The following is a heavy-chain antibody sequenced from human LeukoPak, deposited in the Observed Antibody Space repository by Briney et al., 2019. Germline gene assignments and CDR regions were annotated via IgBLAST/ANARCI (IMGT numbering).Heavy chain of an antibody. D-gene: IGHD3-22*01. CDR2: ISSSGGTR. V-gene: IGHV3-48*04. CDR1: GFTFSSYV. CDR3: AKDIGPRTYNYDTSGYSGAFDY. Sequence: GGSLRLSCAASGFTFSSYVMSWVRQAPGKGLEWVSYISSSGGTRYYADSVRGRFTISRDNAKKSLYLQMNSLRVEDTALYYCAKDIGPRTYNYDTSGYSGAFDYWGQGTLVTVSS. J-gene: IGHJ4*02.